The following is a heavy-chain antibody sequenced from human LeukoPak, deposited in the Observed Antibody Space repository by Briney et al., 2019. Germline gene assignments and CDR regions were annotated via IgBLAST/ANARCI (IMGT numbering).Heavy chain of an antibody. D-gene: IGHD6-13*01. Sequence: GRSLRLSCAAPGFTFSSYGMHWVRQAPGKGLEWVAVISYDGSNKYYADSVKGRFTISRDNSKNTLYLQMNSLRAEDTAVYYCAKDKSSGYSMPRDYWGQGTLVTVSS. J-gene: IGHJ4*02. CDR2: ISYDGSNK. CDR3: AKDKSSGYSMPRDY. CDR1: GFTFSSYG. V-gene: IGHV3-30*18.